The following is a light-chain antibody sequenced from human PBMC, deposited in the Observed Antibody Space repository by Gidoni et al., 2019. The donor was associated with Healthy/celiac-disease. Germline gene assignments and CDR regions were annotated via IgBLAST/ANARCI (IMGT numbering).Light chain of an antibody. CDR3: QQYNSYPYT. V-gene: IGKV1-5*03. Sequence: DIQMTQSPSTLSASVGDRVTITCRASQSISSWLAWYQQKTGKAATLLIYKASSLESGVPSRFSGSGSGTEVTLTISSLQPDDFATYYCQQYNSYPYTFGQGTKLEIK. CDR1: QSISSW. CDR2: KAS. J-gene: IGKJ2*01.